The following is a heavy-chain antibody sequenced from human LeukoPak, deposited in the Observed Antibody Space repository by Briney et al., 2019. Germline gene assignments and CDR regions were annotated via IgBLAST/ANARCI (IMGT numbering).Heavy chain of an antibody. CDR3: ARDPGSWLQLADY. D-gene: IGHD5-24*01. V-gene: IGHV1-2*02. CDR2: INPNSGGT. Sequence: GASVKVSCKASGYTFTGHYMHWVRQAPGQGLEWMGWINPNSGGTNYAQKFQGRVTMTRDTSISTAYMELSRLRSDDTAVYYCARDPGSWLQLADYWGQGTLVTVSS. J-gene: IGHJ4*02. CDR1: GYTFTGHY.